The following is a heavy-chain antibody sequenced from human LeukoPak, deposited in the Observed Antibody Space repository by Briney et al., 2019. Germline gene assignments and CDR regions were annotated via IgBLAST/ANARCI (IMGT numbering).Heavy chain of an antibody. CDR2: IKSKTDGGTT. V-gene: IGHV3-15*01. D-gene: IGHD3-9*01. Sequence: GGSLRLSCAASGFAFSNAWMSWVRQAPGKGLAWVGRIKSKTDGGTTDYAAPVKGRFTISRDDSKNTLYLQMNSLKTEDTAVYYCTTGSTYYDILTGYYLSDYFDYWGQGTLVTVSS. CDR1: GFAFSNAW. CDR3: TTGSTYYDILTGYYLSDYFDY. J-gene: IGHJ4*02.